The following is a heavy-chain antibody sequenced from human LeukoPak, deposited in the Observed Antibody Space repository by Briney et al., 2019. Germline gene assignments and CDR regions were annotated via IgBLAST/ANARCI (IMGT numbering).Heavy chain of an antibody. J-gene: IGHJ4*02. D-gene: IGHD3-16*01. V-gene: IGHV3-23*01. CDR3: AKVTGGDMITYGGVDY. CDR1: GFTFSNYA. CDR2: IGSGGDT. Sequence: GGSLRLSCAASGFTFSNYAMTWVRLAPGKGLEWVSSIGSGGDTYYVDSVKGRFTISRDNSKNTLYLQMDSLRVEDTAVHYCAKVTGGDMITYGGVDYWGQGTLVTVSS.